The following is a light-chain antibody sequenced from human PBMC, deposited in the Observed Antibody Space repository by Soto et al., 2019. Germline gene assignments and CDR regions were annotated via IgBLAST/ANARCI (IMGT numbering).Light chain of an antibody. Sequence: QAVVTQPPSASGTPGQRVTIACSGSSSNIGSTTVKWYQQLPGTAPKLLIYNNNQRPSGVPDRFSGSKSGTSASLAISGLQSEYEADYYCAAWDDSLNGVVFGGGTQLTVL. V-gene: IGLV1-44*01. CDR2: NNN. CDR3: AAWDDSLNGVV. J-gene: IGLJ3*02. CDR1: SSNIGSTT.